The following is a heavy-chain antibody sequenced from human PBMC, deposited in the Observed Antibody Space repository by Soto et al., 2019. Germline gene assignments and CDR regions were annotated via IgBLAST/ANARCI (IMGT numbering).Heavy chain of an antibody. Sequence: QAQLVESGGGVVQPGRSLRLSCAASAFTFSTYGMHWVRQAPGKGLEWVAVISYDGSDKYYADSVKGRFTISRDNSKNTLYLQMSSLRAEDTAVYYCAKDRDTYGSAYIFDYWGQGTLVTVSS. D-gene: IGHD5-18*01. V-gene: IGHV3-30*18. CDR3: AKDRDTYGSAYIFDY. CDR1: AFTFSTYG. CDR2: ISYDGSDK. J-gene: IGHJ4*02.